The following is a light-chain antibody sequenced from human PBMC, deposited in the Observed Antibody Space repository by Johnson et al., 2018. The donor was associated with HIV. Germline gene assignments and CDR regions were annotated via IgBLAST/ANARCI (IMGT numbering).Light chain of an antibody. J-gene: IGLJ1*01. CDR2: ENN. CDR1: SSNIGNNY. V-gene: IGLV1-51*02. CDR3: GTWDSSLSAYV. Sequence: QSVLTQPPSVSAAPGQKVTISCSGSSSNIGNNYVSWYQQLPGTAPKLLIYENNKRPSGIPDRFSGSKSGTSATLGITGLQTWDEADYYCGTWDSSLSAYVVGTATKVTVL.